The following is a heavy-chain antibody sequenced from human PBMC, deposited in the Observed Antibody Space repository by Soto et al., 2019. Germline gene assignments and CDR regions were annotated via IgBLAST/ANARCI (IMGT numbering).Heavy chain of an antibody. D-gene: IGHD2-15*01. J-gene: IGHJ4*02. V-gene: IGHV4-4*02. CDR3: ASRGYCSGGSCYSGLDY. Sequence: SETLSLTCAVSGGSISSSNWWSWVRQPPGQGLEWIGEIYHSGSTNYNPSLKSRVTISVDKSKNQFSLKLSSVTAADTAVYYCASRGYCSGGSCYSGLDYWGQGTLVTVSS. CDR1: GGSISSSNW. CDR2: IYHSGST.